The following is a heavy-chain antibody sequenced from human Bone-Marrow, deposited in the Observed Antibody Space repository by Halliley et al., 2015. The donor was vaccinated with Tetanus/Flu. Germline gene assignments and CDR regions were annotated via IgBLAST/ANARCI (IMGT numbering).Heavy chain of an antibody. V-gene: IGHV4-34*01. Sequence: GLVKPSETLTLTCAVYGGSFGDSGYYWNWCRQPPGKGLEWIGEILPYGNIHHTQSLQSRVTISVDTFKNQFSLKLSSVSAADTAVYYCARGHRVSHGWGTYYNFGMDARGQGTPVSVSS. D-gene: IGHD3-10*01. CDR3: ARGHRVSHGWGTYYNFGMDA. J-gene: IGHJ6*02. CDR1: GGSFGDSGYY. CDR2: ILPYGNI.